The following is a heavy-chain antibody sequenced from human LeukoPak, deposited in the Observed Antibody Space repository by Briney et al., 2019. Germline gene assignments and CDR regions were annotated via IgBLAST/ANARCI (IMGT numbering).Heavy chain of an antibody. V-gene: IGHV4-59*01. CDR1: GGSISSYY. CDR3: ARDRPRSTLYYYYGMDV. D-gene: IGHD1-14*01. J-gene: IGHJ6*02. Sequence: SETLSLTCTVSGGSISSYYWSWIRQPPGKGLEWIGYIYYSGSTNYNPSLKGRVTISVDTSKNQFSLKLSSVTAADTAVYYCARDRPRSTLYYYYGMDVWGPGTTVTVSS. CDR2: IYYSGST.